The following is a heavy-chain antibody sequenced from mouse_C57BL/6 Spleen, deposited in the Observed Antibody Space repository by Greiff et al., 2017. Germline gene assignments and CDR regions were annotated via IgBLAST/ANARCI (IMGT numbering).Heavy chain of an antibody. CDR3: ARLSPTDSNYPYAMDY. Sequence: EVQLQQSGAELVKPGASVKLSCTASGFNIKDYYMHWVKQRTEQGLEWIGRIDPEDGETKYAPQFQGKATITADTSSTTAYLQLSSLTSEDTAVYYCARLSPTDSNYPYAMDYWGQGTSVTVSS. CDR1: GFNIKDYY. V-gene: IGHV14-2*01. CDR2: IDPEDGET. J-gene: IGHJ4*01. D-gene: IGHD2-5*01.